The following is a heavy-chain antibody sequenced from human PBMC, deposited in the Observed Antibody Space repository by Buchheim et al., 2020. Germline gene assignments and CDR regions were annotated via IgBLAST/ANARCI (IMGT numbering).Heavy chain of an antibody. CDR1: GFTFSSYS. J-gene: IGHJ6*02. Sequence: EVQLVESGGGLVKPGGSLRLSCAASGFTFSSYSMNWVCQAPGKGLEWVSSISSSSSYIYYADSVKGRFTISRDNAKNSLYLQMNSLRAEDTAVYYCATLAAAGNSYYYGMDVWGQGTT. CDR3: ATLAAAGNSYYYGMDV. D-gene: IGHD6-13*01. V-gene: IGHV3-21*01. CDR2: ISSSSSYI.